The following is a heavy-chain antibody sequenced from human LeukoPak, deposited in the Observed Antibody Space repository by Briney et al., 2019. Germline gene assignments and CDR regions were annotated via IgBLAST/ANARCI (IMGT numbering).Heavy chain of an antibody. Sequence: PGGSLRLSCAASGFTFSSYGMHWVRQAPGKGLEWVAVISYDGSNKHYADSVKGRFTISRDNSKNTLYLQMNSLRAEDTAVYYCAREPVEEQLVRNPNYFDYWGQGTLVTVSS. V-gene: IGHV3-30*03. D-gene: IGHD6-6*01. CDR1: GFTFSSYG. CDR2: ISYDGSNK. J-gene: IGHJ4*02. CDR3: AREPVEEQLVRNPNYFDY.